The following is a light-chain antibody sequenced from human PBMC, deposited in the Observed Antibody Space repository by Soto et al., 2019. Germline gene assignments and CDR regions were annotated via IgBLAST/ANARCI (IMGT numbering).Light chain of an antibody. Sequence: EIVFTQSPGTLCLSPGERATLSCRASQSVNNRYLAWFQQKPGQAPRLLIFGTSSRATGIPDRFSGSGSGTDFTLTISRLEPEDFAVYYCHQYDSSPNTFGGGTKVDIK. J-gene: IGKJ4*01. CDR2: GTS. CDR3: HQYDSSPNT. CDR1: QSVNNRY. V-gene: IGKV3-20*01.